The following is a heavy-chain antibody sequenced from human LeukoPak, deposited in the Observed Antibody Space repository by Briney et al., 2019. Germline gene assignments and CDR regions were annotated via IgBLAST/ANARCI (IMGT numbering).Heavy chain of an antibody. CDR2: ISYDGSNK. D-gene: IGHD2-15*01. CDR1: GFTFSSYG. CDR3: ATLVVIIDVPFDY. J-gene: IGHJ4*02. V-gene: IGHV3-30*03. Sequence: PGRSLRLSCAASGFTFSSYGMHWVRQAPGKGLEWVAFISYDGSNKYYADSVKGRFTISRDNSKNTMYLQMNSLRAEDTAVYYCATLVVIIDVPFDYWGQGTLVTVSS.